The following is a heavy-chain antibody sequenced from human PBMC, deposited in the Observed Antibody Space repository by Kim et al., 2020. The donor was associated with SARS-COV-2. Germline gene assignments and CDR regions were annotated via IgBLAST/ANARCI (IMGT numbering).Heavy chain of an antibody. J-gene: IGHJ4*01. Sequence: SETLSLTCTVSGGSISSSSYYWGWIRQPPGKGLEWIGSIYYSGSTYYNPSLKSRVTISVDTSKNQFSLKLSSVTAADTAVYYCARTTRENWNDPHYYFD. D-gene: IGHD1-1*01. CDR1: GGSISSSSYY. CDR3: ARTTRENWNDPHYYFD. V-gene: IGHV4-39*01. CDR2: IYYSGST.